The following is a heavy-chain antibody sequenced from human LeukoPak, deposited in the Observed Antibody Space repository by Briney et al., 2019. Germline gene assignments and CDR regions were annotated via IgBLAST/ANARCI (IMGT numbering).Heavy chain of an antibody. J-gene: IGHJ4*02. CDR3: AREWSEYSSSWYDY. D-gene: IGHD6-13*01. CDR1: GGSISSGSYY. CDR2: IYTSGST. V-gene: IGHV4-61*02. Sequence: TPSQTLSLTCTVSGGSISSGSYYWSWIRQPAGKGLEWIGRIYTSGSTNYNPSLKSRVTISVDTSKNQFSLKLSSVTAADTAVYYCAREWSEYSSSWYDYWGQGTLVSVSS.